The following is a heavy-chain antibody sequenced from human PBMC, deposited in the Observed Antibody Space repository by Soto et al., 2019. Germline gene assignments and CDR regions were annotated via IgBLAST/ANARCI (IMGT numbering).Heavy chain of an antibody. CDR1: GGSISSYF. J-gene: IGHJ5*02. Sequence: PSEILSLTCTVSGGSISSYFWSWIRQPPGKGLEWIGYIYYSGSTNYNPSLKSRVTISVDTSKNQFSLKLSSVTAADTAGYYCARDPKGNNWFDPWGQGTLVTVSS. CDR2: IYYSGST. V-gene: IGHV4-59*01. CDR3: ARDPKGNNWFDP.